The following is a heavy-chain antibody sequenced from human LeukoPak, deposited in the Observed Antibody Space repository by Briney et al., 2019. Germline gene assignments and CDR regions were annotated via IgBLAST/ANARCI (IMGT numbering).Heavy chain of an antibody. D-gene: IGHD3-22*01. Sequence: PGGSLRLSCAVSGFTFNIYYMSWIRQAPGKGLEWISYIGLHGYPLDYADSVKGRFTISRDNAQNSLYLDMSSLRAEDTAVYYCARKDFSSGSFTYWGQGTLVTVSP. V-gene: IGHV3-11*04. CDR2: IGLHGYPL. J-gene: IGHJ4*02. CDR3: ARKDFSSGSFTY. CDR1: GFTFNIYY.